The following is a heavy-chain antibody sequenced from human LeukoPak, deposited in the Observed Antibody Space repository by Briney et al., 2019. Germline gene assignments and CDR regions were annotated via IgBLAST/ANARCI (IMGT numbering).Heavy chain of an antibody. CDR3: ARDLSAYYGSGSYFY. CDR1: GFTFSSHW. D-gene: IGHD3-10*01. V-gene: IGHV3-7*01. CDR2: IKQDGSER. J-gene: IGHJ4*02. Sequence: GGSLRLSCAASGFTFSSHWMSWVRQAPGKGLEWVANIKQDGSERYYVDSVKGRFTISRDNAKISLYLQMNSLRAEDTAVYYCARDLSAYYGSGSYFYWGQGTLVTVSS.